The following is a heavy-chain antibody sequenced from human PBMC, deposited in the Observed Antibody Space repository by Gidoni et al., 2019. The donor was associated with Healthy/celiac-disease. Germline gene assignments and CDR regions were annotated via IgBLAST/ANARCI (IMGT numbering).Heavy chain of an antibody. J-gene: IGHJ6*02. CDR1: GFTFRSYA. V-gene: IGHV3-23*01. D-gene: IGHD6-19*01. Sequence: EVQLLESGGGLVQPGGSLRLSCAASGFTFRSYAMSWVRQAPGKGLEWVSAIRGSGGSTYYADSVKGRFTISRDNSKNTLYLQMNSLRAEDTAVYYCAKSLVSGWDLLGMDVWGQGTTVTVSS. CDR2: IRGSGGST. CDR3: AKSLVSGWDLLGMDV.